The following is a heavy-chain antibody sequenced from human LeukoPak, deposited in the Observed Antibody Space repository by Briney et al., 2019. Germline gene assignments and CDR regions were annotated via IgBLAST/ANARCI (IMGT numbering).Heavy chain of an antibody. CDR2: IVVGSGNT. D-gene: IGHD6-13*01. CDR1: GFTFTSSA. V-gene: IGHV1-58*02. Sequence: SVKVSCKASGFTFTSSAMQWVRQARGQRLEWIGWIVVGSGNTYYAQKFQERVTITRDMSTSTAYMELSSLRSEDTAVYYCAAVNGQQPASGYYGMDVWGQGTTVTVSS. CDR3: AAVNGQQPASGYYGMDV. J-gene: IGHJ6*02.